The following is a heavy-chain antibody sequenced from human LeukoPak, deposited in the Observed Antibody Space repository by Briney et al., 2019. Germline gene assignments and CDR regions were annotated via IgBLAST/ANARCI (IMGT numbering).Heavy chain of an antibody. D-gene: IGHD1-1*01. V-gene: IGHV4-59*08. J-gene: IGHJ6*02. Sequence: PSETLSLTCSVSGGSISNYYWTWIRQPPGKGLEWIGYIYYSGNTNYNPSLKSRVTISLDTSKNQLSLKLTSVTAADTAVYYCARCSRGTSVGMDIWGQGTTVTVTS. CDR1: GGSISNYY. CDR3: ARCSRGTSVGMDI. CDR2: IYYSGNT.